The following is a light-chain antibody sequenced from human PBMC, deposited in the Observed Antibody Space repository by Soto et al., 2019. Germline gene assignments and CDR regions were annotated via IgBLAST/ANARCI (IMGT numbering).Light chain of an antibody. CDR2: DGS. V-gene: IGKV1-39*01. Sequence: VQMTQSPSSLSASVGDRVTITCRASHYISTYLNWFQQIPGKAPKLLIHDGSSLQSGVPSRFGGSGSGTDFTLTISSLQPEDFATYYCQQSYINPITFGQGTRLEIK. CDR1: HYISTY. J-gene: IGKJ5*01. CDR3: QQSYINPIT.